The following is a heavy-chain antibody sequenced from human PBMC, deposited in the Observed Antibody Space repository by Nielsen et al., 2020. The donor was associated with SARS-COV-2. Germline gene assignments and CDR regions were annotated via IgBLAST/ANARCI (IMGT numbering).Heavy chain of an antibody. CDR1: GGTFSSYA. J-gene: IGHJ4*02. Sequence: ASVKVSCKASGGTFSSYAISWVRQAPGQGLEWLGWINNYNGNTNYAQKFQDRVTMTADTSTNTAYMDLRSLRSDDTAVYYCARLDMTVIRGVALFDYWGQGTLVTVSS. CDR2: INNYNGNT. D-gene: IGHD3-10*01. CDR3: ARLDMTVIRGVALFDY. V-gene: IGHV1-18*01.